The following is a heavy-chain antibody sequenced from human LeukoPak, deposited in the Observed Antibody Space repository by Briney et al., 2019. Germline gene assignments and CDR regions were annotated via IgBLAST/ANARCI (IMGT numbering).Heavy chain of an antibody. Sequence: GGSLRLSCAASGFTFSNCAMSWARQAPGKGLEWVSTISGVSDSTYYADSIKGRFTTSRDNSKDTVYLQMNSLRAEDTALYYCAKDSNFWSGYPFDAFDVWGRGTMVTVSS. J-gene: IGHJ3*01. V-gene: IGHV3-23*01. CDR1: GFTFSNCA. CDR3: AKDSNFWSGYPFDAFDV. CDR2: ISGVSDST. D-gene: IGHD3-3*01.